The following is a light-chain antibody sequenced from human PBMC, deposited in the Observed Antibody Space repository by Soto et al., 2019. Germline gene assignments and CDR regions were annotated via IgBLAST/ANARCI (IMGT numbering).Light chain of an antibody. Sequence: QSVLTQPPSVSAAPGQKVTISCSGSSSNIGGYSVSWYQQLPGTAPKLLIYDDNKRPSGIPGRFSGSKSGTSATLGVTGFQTGDEADYYCGSWDSSLSAYVFGTGTKV. V-gene: IGLV1-51*01. CDR2: DDN. J-gene: IGLJ1*01. CDR1: SSNIGGYS. CDR3: GSWDSSLSAYV.